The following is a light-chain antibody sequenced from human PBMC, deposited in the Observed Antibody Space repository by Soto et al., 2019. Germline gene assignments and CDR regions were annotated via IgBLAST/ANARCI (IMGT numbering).Light chain of an antibody. CDR1: QDIKNY. V-gene: IGKV1-33*01. CDR3: QQYDNLPLT. Sequence: DIQMTQSPSSLSGSVGDRFTITCHASQDIKNYLNWYQQKSGKAPKLLIYDASDLETGVPSRFSGSGSGTDFTFTINSLQPEDIATYYCQQYDNLPLTFGGGTKVDIK. CDR2: DAS. J-gene: IGKJ4*01.